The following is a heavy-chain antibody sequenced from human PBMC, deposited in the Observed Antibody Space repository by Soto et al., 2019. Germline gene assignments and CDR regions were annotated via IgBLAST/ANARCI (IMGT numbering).Heavy chain of an antibody. V-gene: IGHV1-24*01. J-gene: IGHJ4*02. CDR3: ATRGYCSSTSCYYHDY. CDR1: GYTLTELS. D-gene: IGHD2-2*01. Sequence: ASVKVSCKVSGYTLTELSMHWVRQAPGKGLEWMGGFDPEDGETIYAQKFQGRVTMTEDTSTDTAYMELSSLRSEDTAVYYCATRGYCSSTSCYYHDYWGQGTLVTVSS. CDR2: FDPEDGET.